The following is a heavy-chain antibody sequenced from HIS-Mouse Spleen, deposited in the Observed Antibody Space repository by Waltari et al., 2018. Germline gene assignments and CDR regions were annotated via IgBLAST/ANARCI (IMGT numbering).Heavy chain of an antibody. Sequence: QLQLQESGPGLVKPSETLSLTCPVPGGSINSSSYYWGWIRQPPGKGLGWIGSIYYSGSTYYNPSLKSRVTISVDTSKNQFSLKLSSVTAADTAVYYCAREIPYSSSWYDWYFDLWGRGTLVTVSS. CDR2: IYYSGST. CDR3: AREIPYSSSWYDWYFDL. J-gene: IGHJ2*01. V-gene: IGHV4-39*07. D-gene: IGHD6-13*01. CDR1: GGSINSSSYY.